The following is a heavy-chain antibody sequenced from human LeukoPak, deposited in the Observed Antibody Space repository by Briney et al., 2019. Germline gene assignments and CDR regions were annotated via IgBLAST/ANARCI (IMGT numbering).Heavy chain of an antibody. CDR1: GYTFTGYY. Sequence: GASVKLSCKASGYTFTGYYMHWVRQAPGQGLEWMRWINPNSGGTNYAQKFQGRVTMTRDTSISTAYMELSRLRSDDTAVYYCARADRDPSIAALHWFDPWGQGTLVTVSS. CDR3: ARADRDPSIAALHWFDP. J-gene: IGHJ5*02. V-gene: IGHV1-2*02. D-gene: IGHD6-6*01. CDR2: INPNSGGT.